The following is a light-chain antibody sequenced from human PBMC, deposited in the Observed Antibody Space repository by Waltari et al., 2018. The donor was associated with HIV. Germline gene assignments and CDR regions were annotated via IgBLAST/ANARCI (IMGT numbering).Light chain of an antibody. CDR1: SSNIGSTY. Sequence: QSVLTQPPSASGTPGQRVTIPCSGSSSNIGSTYVYWFQQLPGTAPKLLIYRNDQRPSGVPGRFSGSKSGTSASLAISGLRSENEADYYCAAWDDSLSGWVFGGGTKLTAL. V-gene: IGLV1-47*01. CDR3: AAWDDSLSGWV. J-gene: IGLJ3*02. CDR2: RND.